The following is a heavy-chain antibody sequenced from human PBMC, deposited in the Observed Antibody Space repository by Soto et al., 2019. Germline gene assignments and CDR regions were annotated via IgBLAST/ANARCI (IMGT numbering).Heavy chain of an antibody. CDR3: ARYADIVVVPAAQDWFDP. CDR2: IYYSGST. V-gene: IGHV4-31*03. J-gene: IGHJ5*02. Sequence: SETLSLTCTVSGGSISSGGYYWSWIRQHPGKGLEWIGYIYYSGSTYYNPSLKSRVTISVDTSKNQFSLKLSSVTAADTAVYYCARYADIVVVPAAQDWFDPWGQGTLVTVSS. CDR1: GGSISSGGYY. D-gene: IGHD2-2*01.